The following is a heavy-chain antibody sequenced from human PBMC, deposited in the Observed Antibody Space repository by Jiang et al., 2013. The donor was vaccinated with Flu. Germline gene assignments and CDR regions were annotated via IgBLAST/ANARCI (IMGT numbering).Heavy chain of an antibody. Sequence: QLLESGGGLVQPGGSLRLSCAASGFTFSSYWMSWVRQAPGKGLEWVANIRKDGSEGYYVDSVKGRFTISRDNAKNSLYLQMNSLRAEDTAVYYCARDLWNYDFWSGSPTHFDYWGQGTLVTVSS. V-gene: IGHV3-7*03. CDR3: ARDLWNYDFWSGSPTHFDY. J-gene: IGHJ4*02. D-gene: IGHD3-3*01. CDR2: IRKDGSEG. CDR1: GFTFSSYW.